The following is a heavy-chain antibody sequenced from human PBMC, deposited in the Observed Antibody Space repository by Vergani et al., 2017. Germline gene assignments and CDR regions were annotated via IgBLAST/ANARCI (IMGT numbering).Heavy chain of an antibody. Sequence: EVQLVETGGGLIQPGGSLRLSCAASGFTVSSNYMSWVRQAPGKGLEWVSVIYSGGSTYYADSVKGRFTISRDNSKNTLYLQMNSLRAEDTAVYYCAKNFGSSSWSPNYGMDVWGQGTTVTVSS. CDR2: IYSGGST. J-gene: IGHJ6*02. CDR1: GFTVSSNY. D-gene: IGHD6-6*01. CDR3: AKNFGSSSWSPNYGMDV. V-gene: IGHV3-53*02.